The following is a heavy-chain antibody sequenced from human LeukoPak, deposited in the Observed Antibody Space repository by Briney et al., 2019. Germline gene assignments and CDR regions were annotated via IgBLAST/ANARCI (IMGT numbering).Heavy chain of an antibody. V-gene: IGHV3-7*01. CDR1: GFTFSDYW. CDR3: ARDPGFSSFDY. J-gene: IGHJ4*02. Sequence: GGSLRLSCAVSGFTFSDYWVTWVRQTPGKGLEFVANINRDGSVKDYVDSVKGRFTISRDNAKNSLYLQMTSLRVDDTAIYYCARDPGFSSFDYWGQGILVTVSS. CDR2: INRDGSVK. D-gene: IGHD3-3*02.